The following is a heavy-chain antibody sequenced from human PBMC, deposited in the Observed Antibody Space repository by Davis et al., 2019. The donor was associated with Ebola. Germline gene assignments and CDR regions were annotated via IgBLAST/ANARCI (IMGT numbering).Heavy chain of an antibody. J-gene: IGHJ4*02. CDR1: GGSFSGYY. D-gene: IGHD5-18*01. Sequence: MPSETLSLTCAVYGGSFSGYYWSWIRQPPGKGLEWIGEINHSGSTNYNPSLKSRVTISVDTSKNQFSLKLSSVTAADTAVYYCARVEVDTALHGDSSSWVAFDYWGQGTLVTVSS. V-gene: IGHV4-34*01. CDR2: INHSGST. CDR3: ARVEVDTALHGDSSSWVAFDY.